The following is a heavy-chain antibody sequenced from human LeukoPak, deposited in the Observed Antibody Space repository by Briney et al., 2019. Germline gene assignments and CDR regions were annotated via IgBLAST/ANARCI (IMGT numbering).Heavy chain of an antibody. CDR2: IDPNSDVT. D-gene: IGHD4-11*01. V-gene: IGHV1-2*02. J-gene: IGHJ2*01. CDR1: GYTFTGYY. Sequence: ASVKVSCKASGYTFTGYYMHWVRQAPGQGLEWMGWIDPNSDVTKYAQKFQGRVTVTRDTSISTAYMELRSLRSDDTAVYYCARGQSNWYFDLWGRGTLVTVSS. CDR3: ARGQSNWYFDL.